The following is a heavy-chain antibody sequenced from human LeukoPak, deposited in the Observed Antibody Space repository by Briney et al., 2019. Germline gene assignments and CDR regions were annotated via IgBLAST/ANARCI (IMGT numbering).Heavy chain of an antibody. J-gene: IGHJ6*02. D-gene: IGHD2-21*02. CDR3: ARDGGDDYYYYGMDV. CDR2: IYSGGST. V-gene: IGHV3-66*02. Sequence: GGSLRLSCAASGFTVSSNYMSWVRQAPGKGLEWVSVIYSGGSTYYADSVESRFTISRDNSKNSLYLQMNSVRAEDAAVYYCARDGGDDYYYYGMDVWGQGTTVTVSS. CDR1: GFTVSSNY.